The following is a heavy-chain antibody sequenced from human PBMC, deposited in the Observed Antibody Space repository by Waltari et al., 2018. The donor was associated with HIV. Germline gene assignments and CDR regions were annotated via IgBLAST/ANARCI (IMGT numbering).Heavy chain of an antibody. CDR3: ARGLSSRHSFRGYDS. Sequence: QVQLRQWGAGRLTPSETLSLTCAVYGASLSEHYWAWFRQSPDKGLEWIGENDHNGETNFNRSFKTRVTISLNMSKNQFSLNLKSATAADTAVYYCARGLSSRHSFRGYDSWGQGTLVTVSS. CDR1: GASLSEHY. V-gene: IGHV4-34*01. CDR2: NDHNGET. D-gene: IGHD3-22*01. J-gene: IGHJ4*02.